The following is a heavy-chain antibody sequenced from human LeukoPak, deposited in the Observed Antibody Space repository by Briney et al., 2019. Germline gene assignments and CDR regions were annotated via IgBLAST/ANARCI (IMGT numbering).Heavy chain of an antibody. D-gene: IGHD2-2*01. CDR2: ISYVGSNE. CDR1: GFTFMNYG. CDR3: VTDLMSELQAAMSGWLDR. J-gene: IGHJ5*02. V-gene: IGHV3-30*03. Sequence: GRSLRLSCAASGFTFMNYGMRWVRQAPGKGLEWVAVISYVGSNEYYADSVKGRFTISRDNSKKKLYLQMNSLRDEDTDVYNCVTDLMSELQAAMSGWLDRWGQGTLVTVSS.